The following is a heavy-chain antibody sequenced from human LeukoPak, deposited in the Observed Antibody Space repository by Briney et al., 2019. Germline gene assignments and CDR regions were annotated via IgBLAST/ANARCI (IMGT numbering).Heavy chain of an antibody. CDR1: GGSISSGGYS. CDR3: ARGAHCSGGSCYLSWFDP. Sequence: SETLSLTCAVSGGSISSGGYSWRWIRQPPGKGLEWIGYIYHSGSTYYNPSLKSRVTISVDRSKNQFSLKLSSVTAADTAVYYCARGAHCSGGSCYLSWFDPWGQGTLVTVSS. J-gene: IGHJ5*02. D-gene: IGHD2-15*01. CDR2: IYHSGST. V-gene: IGHV4-30-2*01.